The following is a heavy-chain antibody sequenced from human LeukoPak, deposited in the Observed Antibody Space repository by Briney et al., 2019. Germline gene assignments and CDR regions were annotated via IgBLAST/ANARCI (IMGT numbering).Heavy chain of an antibody. J-gene: IGHJ3*02. D-gene: IGHD3-22*01. CDR3: ARTLSLAHYYDSSGYYYVVSDDAFDI. Sequence: ASVKVSCKASGYTFTDYYIHWVRQAPGQGLEWMGWINPNSGGTNYAQKFQGRVTMTRDTSISTAYMELSRLRSDDTAVYYCARTLSLAHYYDSSGYYYVVSDDAFDIWGQGTMVTVSS. V-gene: IGHV1-2*02. CDR2: INPNSGGT. CDR1: GYTFTDYY.